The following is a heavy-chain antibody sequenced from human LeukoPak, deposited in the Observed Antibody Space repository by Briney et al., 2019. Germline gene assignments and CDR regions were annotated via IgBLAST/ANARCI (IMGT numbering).Heavy chain of an antibody. CDR2: ISWNSGSI. J-gene: IGHJ4*02. CDR3: ASPSELDRGN. Sequence: PGRSLRLSCAASGFTFDDYAMHWVRQAPGKGLEWVSGISWNSGSIGYADSVKGRFTISRDNAKNSLYLQMNSLRAEDTALYYCASPSELDRGNWGQGTLVTVSS. CDR1: GFTFDDYA. V-gene: IGHV3-9*01. D-gene: IGHD1-1*01.